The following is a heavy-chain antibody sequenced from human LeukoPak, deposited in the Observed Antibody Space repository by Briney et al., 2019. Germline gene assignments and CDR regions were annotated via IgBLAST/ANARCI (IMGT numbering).Heavy chain of an antibody. D-gene: IGHD6-19*01. CDR2: ISGSGGST. V-gene: IGHV3-23*01. CDR3: AKDREQWLAEYYFDY. J-gene: IGHJ4*02. CDR1: GFTFSTYW. Sequence: GGSLRLSCVASGFTFSTYWMNWVRQAPGKGLKWVSAISGSGGSTYYADSVKGRITISRDNSKNTLYLQMNSLRAEDTAVYYCAKDREQWLAEYYFDYWGQGTLVTVSS.